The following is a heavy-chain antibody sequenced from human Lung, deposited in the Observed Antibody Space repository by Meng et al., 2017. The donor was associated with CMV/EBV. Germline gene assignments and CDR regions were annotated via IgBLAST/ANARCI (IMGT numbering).Heavy chain of an antibody. Sequence: CITYEINWVVQATGQGLEWMGWMNPSSGNTGYAQKFQGRVSITRDTSISTFYMELSSLRAEDTAVYYCARGKRDFWSGFIPDWFDPWGQGTLVTVSS. D-gene: IGHD3-3*01. CDR2: MNPSSGNT. J-gene: IGHJ5*02. CDR3: ARGKRDFWSGFIPDWFDP. CDR1: CITYE. V-gene: IGHV1-8*02.